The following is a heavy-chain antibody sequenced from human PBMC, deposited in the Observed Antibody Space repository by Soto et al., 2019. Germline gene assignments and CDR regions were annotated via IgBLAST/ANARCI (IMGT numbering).Heavy chain of an antibody. CDR1: GDSISSNNW. CDR3: ARVRQYCSSSSCDLDP. Sequence: SETLSLTCVVSGDSISSNNWWNWVRQPPGKGLEWIGEIHHSGRTSFNPSLKSRVTISVDKSKNQFSLKLNSVTAADTAVYYCARVRQYCSSSSCDLDPWGQGTLVTVSS. V-gene: IGHV4-4*02. CDR2: IHHSGRT. J-gene: IGHJ5*02. D-gene: IGHD2-2*01.